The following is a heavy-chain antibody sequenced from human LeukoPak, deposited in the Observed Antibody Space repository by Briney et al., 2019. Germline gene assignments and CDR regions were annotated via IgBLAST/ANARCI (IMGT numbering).Heavy chain of an antibody. D-gene: IGHD3-9*01. CDR2: ISAYNGNT. CDR1: GYTFTSYG. V-gene: IGHV1-18*01. CDR3: ARDQGYDILTGYRNYYYYGMDV. Sequence: ASVKVSCKASGYTFTSYGISWVRQAPGQGLEWMGWISAYNGNTNYAQKLQGRVTMTTGTSTSTAYMELRSLRSDDTAVYYCARDQGYDILTGYRNYYYYGMDVWGQGTTVTVSS. J-gene: IGHJ6*02.